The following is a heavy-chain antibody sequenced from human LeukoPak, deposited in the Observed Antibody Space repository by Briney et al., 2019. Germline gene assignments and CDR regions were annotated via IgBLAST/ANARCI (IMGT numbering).Heavy chain of an antibody. J-gene: IGHJ4*02. CDR1: GDSFTSYW. CDR3: ARRGYGDYTNGFDY. V-gene: IGHV5-10-1*01. D-gene: IGHD4-17*01. CDR2: IDPSDSYT. Sequence: GESLKISCKGSGDSFTSYWISWVRQMPGKGLEWMGRIDPSDSYTNYSPSFQGHVTISADKSISTAYLQWSSLKASDTAMYYCARRGYGDYTNGFDYWGQGTLVTVSS.